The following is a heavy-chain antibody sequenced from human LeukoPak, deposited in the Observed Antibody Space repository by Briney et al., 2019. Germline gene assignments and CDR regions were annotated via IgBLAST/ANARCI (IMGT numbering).Heavy chain of an antibody. CDR1: GFTFDDYG. CDR2: INWNGRST. J-gene: IGHJ4*02. CDR3: ARGDITIFGGIIYQDY. Sequence: GGSLRLSCTASGFTFDDYGLSWVRQAPGKGLEWVSGINWNGRSTGYADSVKGRFTISRDNAKNSLYLQMNSLRAEDTAFYYCARGDITIFGGIIYQDYWGQGTLVTVSS. D-gene: IGHD3-3*01. V-gene: IGHV3-20*04.